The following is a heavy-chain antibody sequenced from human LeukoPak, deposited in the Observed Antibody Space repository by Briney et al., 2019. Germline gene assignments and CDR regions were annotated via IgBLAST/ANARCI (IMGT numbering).Heavy chain of an antibody. CDR3: TGPPD. CDR2: IKSKTAGGTT. J-gene: IGHJ4*02. CDR1: GLSVSDAW. Sequence: GGSLRLSCAASGLSVSDAWMSWVSQAPGKGLEWVGRIKSKTAGGTTDYVASVKGRFTISRDDSKNTLYLQMNSLKTEDTAVYYCTGPPDWGQGTLVTVSS. V-gene: IGHV3-15*01.